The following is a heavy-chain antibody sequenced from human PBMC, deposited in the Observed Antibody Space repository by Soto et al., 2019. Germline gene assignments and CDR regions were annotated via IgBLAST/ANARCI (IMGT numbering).Heavy chain of an antibody. D-gene: IGHD6-13*01. CDR1: GFSLSTSGVG. CDR2: IYWNDDK. V-gene: IGHV2-5*01. Sequence: QITLKESGPTLVKPTQTLTLTCTFSGFSLSTSGVGVGWIRQPPGKALEWLALIYWNDDKRYSPSLKSRLTITKDTAKNQVVLTMTNMDPVDTATYYCAHSRAAAGWELRYYFDYWGQGTLVTVSS. J-gene: IGHJ4*02. CDR3: AHSRAAAGWELRYYFDY.